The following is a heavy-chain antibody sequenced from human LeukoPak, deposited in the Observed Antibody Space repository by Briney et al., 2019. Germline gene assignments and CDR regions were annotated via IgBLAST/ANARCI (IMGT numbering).Heavy chain of an antibody. J-gene: IGHJ5*02. CDR3: ARDCSGYDSGWFDP. CDR2: FNPNSGGT. Sequence: ASVKVSCKTSGYTFTGYYMHWVRQAPGQGLEWMGWFNPNSGGTNYAQKFQGRVTMTRDTSISTAYMELSRLRSDDTAVYYCARDCSGYDSGWFDPWGQGTLVTVSS. V-gene: IGHV1-2*02. CDR1: GYTFTGYY. D-gene: IGHD5-12*01.